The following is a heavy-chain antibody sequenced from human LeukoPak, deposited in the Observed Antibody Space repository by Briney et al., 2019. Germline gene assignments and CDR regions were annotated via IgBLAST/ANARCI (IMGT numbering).Heavy chain of an antibody. Sequence: GGSLRLSCAASGFTFSGYAMTWVRQAPGKGLEWVSTLSHTDHSAYYADSVKGRFTISRDNAKNSLYLQMNSLRAEDTAVYYCARDPITMIVVGAFDIWGQGTMVTVSS. D-gene: IGHD3-22*01. V-gene: IGHV3-23*01. CDR2: LSHTDHSA. CDR3: ARDPITMIVVGAFDI. CDR1: GFTFSGYA. J-gene: IGHJ3*02.